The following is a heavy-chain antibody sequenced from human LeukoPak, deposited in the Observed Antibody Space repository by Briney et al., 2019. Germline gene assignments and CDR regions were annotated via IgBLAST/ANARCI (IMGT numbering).Heavy chain of an antibody. D-gene: IGHD6-19*01. Sequence: SQTLSLTCTVSGGSISSGSYYWSWIRQPAGKGLEWIGRIYTSGSTNYNPSLKSRVTISVDTSKNQFSLKLSSVTAADTAVYYCARRSHSSGWYDYWGQGTLVTVSS. CDR2: IYTSGST. CDR1: GGSISSGSYY. J-gene: IGHJ4*02. CDR3: ARRSHSSGWYDY. V-gene: IGHV4-61*02.